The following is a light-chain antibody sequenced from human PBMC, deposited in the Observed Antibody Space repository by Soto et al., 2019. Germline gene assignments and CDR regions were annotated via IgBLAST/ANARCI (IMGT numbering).Light chain of an antibody. J-gene: IGLJ1*01. V-gene: IGLV1-51*01. Sequence: QSVLTHPPSVSAAPGQKVTISRSGSSSNIGNNYVSWYQQLPGTAPKLVIYDNNKRPSGIPDRFSGSKSGTSATLGITGLQTGDEADYYCGTWDSSLSVYVFGTGTKV. CDR2: DNN. CDR3: GTWDSSLSVYV. CDR1: SSNIGNNY.